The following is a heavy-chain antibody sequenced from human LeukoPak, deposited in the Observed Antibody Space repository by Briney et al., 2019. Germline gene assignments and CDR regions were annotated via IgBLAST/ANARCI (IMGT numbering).Heavy chain of an antibody. CDR1: GFTVSSTY. Sequence: GGTLSLSCAASGFTVSSTYMSWVRQAPGQGLEWVSLLYSSGITFYAGSVQGRFTISRDNSKNTLYLQMNSLRAEDTAIYYCARDSSSFPNYFDFWGQGTLVTVSS. CDR2: LYSSGIT. J-gene: IGHJ4*02. D-gene: IGHD3-3*02. V-gene: IGHV3-53*01. CDR3: ARDSSSFPNYFDF.